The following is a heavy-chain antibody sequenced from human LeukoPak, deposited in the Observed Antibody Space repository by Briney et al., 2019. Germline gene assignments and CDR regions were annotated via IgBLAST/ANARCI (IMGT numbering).Heavy chain of an antibody. CDR2: IYYSGST. Sequence: SETPSLTCTVSGGSISSYYWSWIRQPAGKGLEWIGSIYYSGSTYYNPSLKSRVTISVDTSKNQFSLKLSSVTAADTAVYYCARGRGSSWYYFDYWGRGTLVTVSS. J-gene: IGHJ4*02. CDR1: GGSISSYY. V-gene: IGHV4-4*07. CDR3: ARGRGSSWYYFDY. D-gene: IGHD6-13*01.